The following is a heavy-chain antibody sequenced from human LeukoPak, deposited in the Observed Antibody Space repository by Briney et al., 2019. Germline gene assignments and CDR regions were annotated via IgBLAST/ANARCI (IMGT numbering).Heavy chain of an antibody. V-gene: IGHV3-23*01. CDR1: GFTFSSFA. CDR3: AKDQSFHYYDSSGYVDAFDI. CDR2: ISGSGGST. D-gene: IGHD3-22*01. J-gene: IGHJ3*02. Sequence: GGSLRLSCAASGFTFSSFAMSWVRQAPGKGLEWVSAISGSGGSTYYADSVKGRFTISRDNSKNTLYLQMNSLRAEDTAVYYCAKDQSFHYYDSSGYVDAFDIWGQGTMVTVSS.